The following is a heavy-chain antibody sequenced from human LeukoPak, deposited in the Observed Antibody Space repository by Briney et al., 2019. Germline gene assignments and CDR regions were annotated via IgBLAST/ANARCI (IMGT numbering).Heavy chain of an antibody. D-gene: IGHD3-3*01. J-gene: IGHJ6*02. CDR1: GYTFTSYD. V-gene: IGHV1-8*01. Sequence: ASVKVSCKASGYTFTSYDINWVRQATGQGLEWMGWMNPNSGNTGYAQKFQGRVTMTRNTSISTAYMELSSLRSEDTAVYYCARANVPTYYDFWSGYHNYYGMDVWGQGTTVTVSS. CDR3: ARANVPTYYDFWSGYHNYYGMDV. CDR2: MNPNSGNT.